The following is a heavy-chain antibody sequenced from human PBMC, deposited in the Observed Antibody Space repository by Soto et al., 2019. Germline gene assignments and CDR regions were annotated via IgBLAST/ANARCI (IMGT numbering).Heavy chain of an antibody. D-gene: IGHD2-2*01. CDR3: ARHAAPAAISRGWFDP. V-gene: IGHV4-39*01. Sequence: SETLSLTCTVSGGSISSSSYYWGWIRQPPGKGLEWIGSIYYSGSTYYNPSLKSRVTISVDTSKNQFSLKLSSVTAADTAVYYCARHAAPAAISRGWFDPWGQGTLVTVSS. CDR1: GGSISSSSYY. CDR2: IYYSGST. J-gene: IGHJ5*02.